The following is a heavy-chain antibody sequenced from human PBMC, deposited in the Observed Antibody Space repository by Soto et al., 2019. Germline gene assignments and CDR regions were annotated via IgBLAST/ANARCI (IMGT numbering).Heavy chain of an antibody. CDR2: INGRADRT. D-gene: IGHD6-13*01. J-gene: IGHJ4*02. V-gene: IGHV3-23*01. Sequence: GGSLRLSCAASGFTFSSAAMNWVRQAPGGGLEGGSSINGRADRTYYRPSMKGRFTISPDSSRDTLYLEMTSLRAEDSALYYCARSRASNVWYSLDYWGQGTLVTVSS. CDR3: ARSRASNVWYSLDY. CDR1: GFTFSSAA.